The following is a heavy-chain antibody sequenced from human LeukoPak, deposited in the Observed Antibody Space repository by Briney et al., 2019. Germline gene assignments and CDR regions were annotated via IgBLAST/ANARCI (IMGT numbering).Heavy chain of an antibody. J-gene: IGHJ4*02. V-gene: IGHV3-9*03. D-gene: IGHD2-15*01. CDR3: AKASCSGGSCYYFDY. CDR2: ISWNSGSI. CDR1: GFTFDDYA. Sequence: GGSLRLSCAASGFTFDDYAMHWVRQAPGKGLEWVSGISWNSGSIGYADSVKGRFTISRDNAKNSLYLQMNSLRAEDMALYYCAKASCSGGSCYYFDYWGQGTLVTVSS.